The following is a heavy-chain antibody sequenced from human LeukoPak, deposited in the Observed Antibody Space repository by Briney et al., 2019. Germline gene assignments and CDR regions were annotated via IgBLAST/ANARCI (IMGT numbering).Heavy chain of an antibody. CDR3: AKEGSRFLDSPPGMDV. CDR1: GFTFSSYA. D-gene: IGHD3-3*01. V-gene: IGHV3-23*01. Sequence: GGSLRLSCAASGFTFSSYAMSWVRQAPGKGLEWVSAISGSGGSTYYADSVKGRFTISRDNSKNTLYLQMNSLRAEDTAVYYCAKEGSRFLDSPPGMDVWGQGTTVAVSS. J-gene: IGHJ6*02. CDR2: ISGSGGST.